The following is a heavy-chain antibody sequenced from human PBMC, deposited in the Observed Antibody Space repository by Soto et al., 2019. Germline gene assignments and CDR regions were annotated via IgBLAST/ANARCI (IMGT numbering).Heavy chain of an antibody. CDR1: GFTFSNAW. Sequence: GGSLRLSCAASGFTFSNAWMSWVRQAPGKGLEWVGRIKSKTDGGTTDYAAPVKGRFTISRDDSKNTLYPQMNSLKTEDTAVYYCTTGSNYAFAFDIWGQGTMVTVSS. J-gene: IGHJ3*02. CDR2: IKSKTDGGTT. V-gene: IGHV3-15*01. D-gene: IGHD1-1*01. CDR3: TTGSNYAFAFDI.